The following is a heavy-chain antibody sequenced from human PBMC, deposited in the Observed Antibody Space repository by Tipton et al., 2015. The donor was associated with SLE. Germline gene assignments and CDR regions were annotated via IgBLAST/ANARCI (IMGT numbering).Heavy chain of an antibody. CDR2: IYTRGST. V-gene: IGHV4-4*08. D-gene: IGHD5-24*01. CDR3: ARESYNLLYYFYYMDV. CDR1: GGSINSYY. J-gene: IGHJ6*03. Sequence: LRLSCTVSGGSINSYYWSWIRQPPGKGLEWLGRIYTRGSTNYNPSLKSRVTISIDTSKNQFSLKLSSVTAADTAVYYCARESYNLLYYFYYMDVWGKGTTVTVSS.